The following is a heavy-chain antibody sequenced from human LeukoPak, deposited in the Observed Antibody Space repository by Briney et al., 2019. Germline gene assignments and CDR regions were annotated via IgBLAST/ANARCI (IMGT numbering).Heavy chain of an antibody. Sequence: QTGGSLTLSCAASGFTFDDYAMHWVRHAPGKGLEWVSLISGDGASTYYADSVKGRFTISRDNSKNSLYLQMNSLRTEDTALYYCAKVLEYYDFWSGYQSSWYYGMDVWGQGTTVTVSS. CDR2: ISGDGAST. D-gene: IGHD3-3*01. CDR1: GFTFDDYA. CDR3: AKVLEYYDFWSGYQSSWYYGMDV. V-gene: IGHV3-43*02. J-gene: IGHJ6*02.